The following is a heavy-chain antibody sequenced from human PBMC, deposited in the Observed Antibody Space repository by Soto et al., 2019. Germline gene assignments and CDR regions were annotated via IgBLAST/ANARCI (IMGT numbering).Heavy chain of an antibody. Sequence: DVQLLESGGGLVQPGGSLRLSCAPFGFTFSGFIMDWVRQAPGKGLEWVSEINPRGDVTNYAESVKGRFTVSRDNSRNSLYLQLSSLRVDDTAVYYCAKRLWAVGGPFHYWGQGTLVTVSS. V-gene: IGHV3-23*01. J-gene: IGHJ4*02. D-gene: IGHD2-15*01. CDR1: GFTFSGFI. CDR2: INPRGDVT. CDR3: AKRLWAVGGPFHY.